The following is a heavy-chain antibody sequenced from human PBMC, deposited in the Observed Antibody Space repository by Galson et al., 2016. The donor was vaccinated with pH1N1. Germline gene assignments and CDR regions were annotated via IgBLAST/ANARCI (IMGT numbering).Heavy chain of an antibody. D-gene: IGHD3-9*01. CDR1: GYMFASYG. V-gene: IGHV1-18*01. Sequence: SVKVSCKASGYMFASYGISWVRQAPGQGLEWMGWISGHNGNANYAQRLQDRPTMTTDTSTNTAYVELRSRRSDDTAVYYCARVLRTDWAYFQYWGQGTLVTVSS. J-gene: IGHJ1*01. CDR3: ARVLRTDWAYFQY. CDR2: ISGHNGNA.